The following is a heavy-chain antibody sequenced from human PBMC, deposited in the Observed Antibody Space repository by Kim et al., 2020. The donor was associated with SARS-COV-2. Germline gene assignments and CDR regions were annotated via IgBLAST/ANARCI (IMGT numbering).Heavy chain of an antibody. Sequence: NKYYADYVKDRLTISRDNSKNTLYLQMNSLRAEDTAVYYCARDRVGLYDYWGQGTLVTVSS. V-gene: IGHV3-33*01. CDR2: NK. D-gene: IGHD2-2*01. CDR3: ARDRVGLYDY. J-gene: IGHJ4*02.